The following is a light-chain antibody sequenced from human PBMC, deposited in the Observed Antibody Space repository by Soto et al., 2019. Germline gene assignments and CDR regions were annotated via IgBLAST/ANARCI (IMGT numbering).Light chain of an antibody. Sequence: QSALTQPASVSGSPGQSITISCTGTSSDVGGYNYVSWYQQHPGKAPKLMIYEVSNRPSGFSNRFSGSKSGSTSSLTISGLQAEDEADYYCSSYTSSITLIFGGGTKLTVL. CDR1: SSDVGGYNY. CDR2: EVS. J-gene: IGLJ2*01. V-gene: IGLV2-14*01. CDR3: SSYTSSITLI.